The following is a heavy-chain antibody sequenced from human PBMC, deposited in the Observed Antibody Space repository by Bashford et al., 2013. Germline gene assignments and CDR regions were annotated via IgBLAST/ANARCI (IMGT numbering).Heavy chain of an antibody. CDR1: GFDLNSYS. D-gene: IGHD6-19*01. J-gene: IGHJ4*02. CDR2: ISSGGSTI. V-gene: IGHV3-48*01. CDR3: ARVGQWLANDY. Sequence: GSLRLSCAASGFDLNSYSMNWVRQAPGKGLEWVSYISSGGSTIYYADSLKGRFTISRDNAKNSLYLQMNSLRAEDTAVYYCARVGQWLANDYWGQGTLVTVSS.